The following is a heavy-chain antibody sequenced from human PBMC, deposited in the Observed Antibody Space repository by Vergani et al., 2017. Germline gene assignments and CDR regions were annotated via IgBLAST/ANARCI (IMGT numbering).Heavy chain of an antibody. CDR2: INTNTGNP. V-gene: IGHV7-4-1*02. CDR3: ARDQTIVVVPAAIWDWFDP. J-gene: IGHJ5*02. D-gene: IGHD2-2*01. CDR1: GYTFTSYA. Sequence: QVQLVQSGSELKKPGASVKVSCKASGYTFTSYAMNWVRQAPGQGLEWMGWINTNTGNPTYAQGFTGRFVFSLDTSVSPAYLQRSSLKAEYTAVYYCARDQTIVVVPAAIWDWFDPWGQGTLVTVSS.